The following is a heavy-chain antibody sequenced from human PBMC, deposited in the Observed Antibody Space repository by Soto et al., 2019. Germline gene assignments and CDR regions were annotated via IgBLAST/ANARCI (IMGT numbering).Heavy chain of an antibody. CDR2: INHSGNT. D-gene: IGHD3-3*01. CDR3: ARGSGRFPVGQWFDP. CDR1: GGSFSGYY. Sequence: PSETLSLTCAVYGGSFSGYYWSWIRQPPGKGLEWIGEINHSGNTNYNPSLKSRVTISVDTSKNQFSLKLSSVTAADTAMYYCARGSGRFPVGQWFDPWGQGTLVTVSS. J-gene: IGHJ5*02. V-gene: IGHV4-34*01.